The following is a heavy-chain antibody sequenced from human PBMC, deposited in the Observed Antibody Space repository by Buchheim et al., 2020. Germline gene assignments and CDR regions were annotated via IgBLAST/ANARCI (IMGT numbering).Heavy chain of an antibody. CDR1: GFTFSSYA. Sequence: QVQLVESGGGVVQPGRSLTLSCAAPGFTFSSYAMHWVRQAPGKGLEWVAVISQDGTKKYYAESVKGRFTISRDNSKRTLYLQMTSLRNEDTAVYYCAKDAEIGFCRGGSCYTFDYWGQGTL. J-gene: IGHJ4*02. D-gene: IGHD2-15*01. CDR2: ISQDGTKK. V-gene: IGHV3-30*18. CDR3: AKDAEIGFCRGGSCYTFDY.